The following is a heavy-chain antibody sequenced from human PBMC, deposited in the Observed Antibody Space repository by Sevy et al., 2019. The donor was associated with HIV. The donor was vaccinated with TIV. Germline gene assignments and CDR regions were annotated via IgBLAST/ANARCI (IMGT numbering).Heavy chain of an antibody. CDR2: ISSSSSYI. CDR1: GFTFSSYS. V-gene: IGHV3-21*01. J-gene: IGHJ4*02. Sequence: GGSLRLSCAASGFTFSSYSMNWVRQAPGKGLEWVSSISSSSSYIYHADSVKGRFTISRDNGKNSLYLQMNSLRAEDTAVYYCARAFDSPMGDGVIPALIDYWGQGTLVTVSS. D-gene: IGHD3-10*01. CDR3: ARAFDSPMGDGVIPALIDY.